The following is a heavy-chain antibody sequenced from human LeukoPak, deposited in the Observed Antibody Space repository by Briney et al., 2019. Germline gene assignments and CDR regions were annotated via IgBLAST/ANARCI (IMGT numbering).Heavy chain of an antibody. Sequence: KPSETLSLTCAVYGGSFSGYYWSWIRQPPGKGLEWIGEINHSGSTNYNPSLKSRVTISVDTSKNQFSLKLSSVTAADTAVYYCARGLIVVVPAACAFDIWGQGTMVTVSS. CDR3: ARGLIVVVPAACAFDI. CDR1: GGSFSGYY. D-gene: IGHD2-2*01. CDR2: INHSGST. J-gene: IGHJ3*02. V-gene: IGHV4-34*01.